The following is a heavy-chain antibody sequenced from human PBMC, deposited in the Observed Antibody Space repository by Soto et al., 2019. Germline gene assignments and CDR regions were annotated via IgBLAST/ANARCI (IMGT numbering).Heavy chain of an antibody. Sequence: GGSLRLSCAASGFSFSTYSMNWVRQAQGKGLEWVSSMIGSSTHLFYADSVKGRFTISRDNAKNSLYLQMNSLRAEDTAVYYCARGVPSRNFDSWGQGTLVTVSS. CDR1: GFSFSTYS. V-gene: IGHV3-21*03. CDR2: MIGSSTHL. J-gene: IGHJ4*02. CDR3: ARGVPSRNFDS. D-gene: IGHD6-13*01.